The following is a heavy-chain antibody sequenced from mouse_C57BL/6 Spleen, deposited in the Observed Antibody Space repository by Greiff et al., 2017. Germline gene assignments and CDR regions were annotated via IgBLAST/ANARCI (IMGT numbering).Heavy chain of an antibody. V-gene: IGHV5-17*01. CDR2: ISSGSSTI. J-gene: IGHJ4*01. D-gene: IGHD1-1*01. CDR3: ARSSFITAVVATGDYAMDY. CDR1: GFAFSDYG. Sequence: EVHLVESGGGLVKPGGSLKLSCAASGFAFSDYGMHWVRQAPEKGLEWVAYISSGSSTIYYADTVTGRVTISRDNAKNTLFLQMTSLRSEDTAMYYCARSSFITAVVATGDYAMDYWGQGTSVTVSS.